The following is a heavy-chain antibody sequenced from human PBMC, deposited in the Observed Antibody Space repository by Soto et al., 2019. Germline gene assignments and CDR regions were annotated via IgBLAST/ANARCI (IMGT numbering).Heavy chain of an antibody. V-gene: IGHV6-1*01. CDR2: TYYRSKWYN. J-gene: IGHJ4*02. CDR1: GDSVSSNSAA. Sequence: PSQTLSLTCAISGDSVSSNSAAWNWIRQSPSRGLEWLGRTYYRSKWYNDYAVSVKSRITINPDTSKNQFSLQLNSVTPEDTAVYYCARTPDDDFWSGYLSCFDYWGQGTLVTV. D-gene: IGHD3-3*01. CDR3: ARTPDDDFWSGYLSCFDY.